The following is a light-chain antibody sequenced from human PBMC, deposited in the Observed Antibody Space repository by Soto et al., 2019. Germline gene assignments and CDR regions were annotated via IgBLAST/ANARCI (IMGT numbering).Light chain of an antibody. Sequence: EIVLTQSPGTLSVSPGERATLSCRASETISSDKLAWYQQKPGQPPSLLIYGTFSRATGIPDRFSGSGSGIDFTLTISRLEPEDSAIYYCKQYGSWTFGQGTKVEI. CDR3: KQYGSWT. CDR2: GTF. CDR1: ETISSDK. J-gene: IGKJ1*01. V-gene: IGKV3-20*01.